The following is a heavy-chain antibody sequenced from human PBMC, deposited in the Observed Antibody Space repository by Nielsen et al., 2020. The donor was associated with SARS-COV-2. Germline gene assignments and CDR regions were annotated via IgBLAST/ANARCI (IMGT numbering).Heavy chain of an antibody. D-gene: IGHD3-3*01. J-gene: IGHJ4*02. V-gene: IGHV3-33*05. CDR3: AGAPVNYDFWSGYSDYFDY. CDR2: ISYDGKNK. Sequence: WIRQPPGKGLEWVAVISYDGKNKYYADSVKGRFTISRDNSKNTLYLQMNSLRAEDTAVYYCAGAPVNYDFWSGYSDYFDYWGQGTLVTVSS.